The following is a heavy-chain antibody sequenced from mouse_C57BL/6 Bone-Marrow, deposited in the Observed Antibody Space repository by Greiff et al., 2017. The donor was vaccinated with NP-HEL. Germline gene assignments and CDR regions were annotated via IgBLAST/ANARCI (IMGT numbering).Heavy chain of an antibody. V-gene: IGHV1-81*01. CDR1: GYTFTSYG. J-gene: IGHJ4*01. Sequence: QVQLQQSGAELARPGASVRLSCKAPGYTFTSYGISGVKQRPGQGLGWMGKFFPRGGNTYYNEKFKGNATLTADKSSSTAYMELRSLTSEDSAVYFCARWGYYGSSYAMDYWGQGTSVTVSS. CDR3: ARWGYYGSSYAMDY. CDR2: FFPRGGNT. D-gene: IGHD1-1*01.